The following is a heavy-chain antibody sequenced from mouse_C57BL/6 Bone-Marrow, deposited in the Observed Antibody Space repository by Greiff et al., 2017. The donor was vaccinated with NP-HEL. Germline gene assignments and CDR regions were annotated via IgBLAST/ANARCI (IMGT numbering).Heavy chain of an antibody. CDR3: VRRGSGDY. Sequence: EASGFTFTAYYMSWVRQPPGQALEWLGFIRNNAHGYTTEYSASVKGRFTFSRDNSQSILYLHTNALRAEDSATYYCVRRGSGDYWGQGTTLTVSS. J-gene: IGHJ2*01. V-gene: IGHV7-3*01. CDR1: GFTFTAYY. CDR2: IRNNAHGYTT. D-gene: IGHD1-1*02.